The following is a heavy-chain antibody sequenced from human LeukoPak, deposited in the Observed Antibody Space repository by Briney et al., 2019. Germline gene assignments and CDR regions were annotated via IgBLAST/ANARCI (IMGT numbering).Heavy chain of an antibody. Sequence: SETLSLTCTVSGGSISSGDYYWSWIRQPPGKGLEWIGYIYYSGSTYYNPSLKSRVTISVDTSKNQFSLKLSSVTAADTAVYYCARGTAARPLGYWGQGTLVTVSS. J-gene: IGHJ4*02. CDR3: ARGTAARPLGY. CDR2: IYYSGST. V-gene: IGHV4-30-4*08. D-gene: IGHD6-6*01. CDR1: GGSISSGDYY.